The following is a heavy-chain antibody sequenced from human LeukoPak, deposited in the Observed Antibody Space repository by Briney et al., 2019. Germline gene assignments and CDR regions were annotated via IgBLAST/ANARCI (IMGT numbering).Heavy chain of an antibody. V-gene: IGHV4-59*01. J-gene: IGHJ6*03. CDR2: IYYSGST. Sequence: SETLSLTCTVSGGSISSYYWSWIRQPPGKGLEWIGYIYYSGSTNYNPSLKSRVTISVDTSKNQFSLKLSSVTAADTAVYYCARGGTGYSSSWYEDYYYMDVWGKGTTVTVSS. CDR1: GGSISSYY. D-gene: IGHD6-13*01. CDR3: ARGGTGYSSSWYEDYYYMDV.